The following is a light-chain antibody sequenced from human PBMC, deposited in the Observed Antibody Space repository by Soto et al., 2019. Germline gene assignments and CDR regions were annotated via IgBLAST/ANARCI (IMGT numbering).Light chain of an antibody. CDR1: QSVSGSY. J-gene: IGKJ1*01. CDR2: GAS. Sequence: EIVLTQSPGTLSLSPGERATLSCRASQSVSGSYLAWYQQKPGQAPRLLVYGASSRATGIPDRFSSSGSGTDFTLYIGRPEAEDFAGYYWQQYGTSPWTFGQGTKVEIK. V-gene: IGKV3-20*01. CDR3: QQYGTSPWT.